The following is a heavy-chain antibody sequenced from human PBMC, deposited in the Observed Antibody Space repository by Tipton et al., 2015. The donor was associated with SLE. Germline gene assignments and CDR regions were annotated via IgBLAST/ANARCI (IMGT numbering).Heavy chain of an antibody. CDR2: ISYSGNT. J-gene: IGHJ1*01. Sequence: TLSLTCTVSDDSITTDYWNWIRQSPGRGLEWVGYISYSGNTNYNPSLKRRVTISVDTSKTHFSLNLSSVTAADTAVYYCARGGLGSDLRGSISLGLWGQGALVTVSS. V-gene: IGHV4-59*01. D-gene: IGHD7-27*01. CDR3: ARGGLGSDLRGSISLGL. CDR1: DDSITTDY.